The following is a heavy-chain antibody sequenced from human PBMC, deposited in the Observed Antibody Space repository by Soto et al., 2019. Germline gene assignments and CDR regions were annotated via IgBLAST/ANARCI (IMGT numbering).Heavy chain of an antibody. Sequence: PGGSLRLSCEASGFTFSSYGMHWVRQAPGKGWEWVAVISYDGSNKYYADSVKGRFTISRDNSKNTLYLQMNSLRAEDTAVYYCAKVPYPYDSSGYYFFYWGQGT. D-gene: IGHD3-22*01. CDR1: GFTFSSYG. CDR2: ISYDGSNK. V-gene: IGHV3-30*18. CDR3: AKVPYPYDSSGYYFFY. J-gene: IGHJ4*02.